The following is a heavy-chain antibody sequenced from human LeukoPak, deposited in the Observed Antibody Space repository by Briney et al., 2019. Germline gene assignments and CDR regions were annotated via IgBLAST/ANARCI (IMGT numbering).Heavy chain of an antibody. J-gene: IGHJ4*02. Sequence: GGSLRLSCAASGFTFSSYGMHWVRQAPGKGLEWVAVISYDGSNKYYADSVKGRFTISRNNSKKTRYLQMYSLRAEDPAVYYCAKDLDLDGTSFGEGPPSFDYWGQGTLVTVSS. V-gene: IGHV3-30*18. D-gene: IGHD3-10*01. CDR3: AKDLDLDGTSFGEGPPSFDY. CDR2: ISYDGSNK. CDR1: GFTFSSYG.